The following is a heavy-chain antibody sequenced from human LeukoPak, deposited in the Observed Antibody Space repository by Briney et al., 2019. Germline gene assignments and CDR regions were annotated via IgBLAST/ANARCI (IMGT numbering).Heavy chain of an antibody. Sequence: GASVKVSCKASGGTFSSYAISWVRQAPGQGLEWMGGIVPIFGTANYAQKFQGRVTIAADESTSTAYMELSSLRSEDTAVYYCARGGFLGGMDVWGQGTTVTVSS. D-gene: IGHD3-3*01. V-gene: IGHV1-69*13. J-gene: IGHJ6*02. CDR2: IVPIFGTA. CDR3: ARGGFLGGMDV. CDR1: GGTFSSYA.